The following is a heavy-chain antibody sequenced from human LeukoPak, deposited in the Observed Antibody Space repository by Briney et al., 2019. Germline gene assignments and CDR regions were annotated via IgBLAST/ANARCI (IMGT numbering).Heavy chain of an antibody. CDR3: ARDGRSTWYGVGYSDY. V-gene: IGHV3-48*03. D-gene: IGHD6-13*01. J-gene: IGHJ4*02. CDR2: IRSSGSTI. CDR1: GFTFSSYD. Sequence: QPGGSLRLSCAASGFTFSSYDMNWVRQAPGKGLEWISYIRSSGSTIYYADSVKGRFTISRENAKNSLYLQMNSLRAEDTAVYYCARDGRSTWYGVGYSDYWGQGTLVTVSS.